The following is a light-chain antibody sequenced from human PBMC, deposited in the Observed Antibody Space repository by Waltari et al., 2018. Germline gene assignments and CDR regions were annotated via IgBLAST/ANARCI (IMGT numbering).Light chain of an antibody. CDR3: QQFYSLPVT. CDR1: QSVLYSSNNKNY. CDR2: WAS. V-gene: IGKV4-1*01. J-gene: IGKJ4*01. Sequence: DIVMTQSPDSLAVSLGERATINCKYSQSVLYSSNNKNYVAWYQQKPGQPPKLLVYWASTRESGVPARFSGSGSGTDFSLTISSLQAEDVAVYYCQQFYSLPVTFGGGTNVEIK.